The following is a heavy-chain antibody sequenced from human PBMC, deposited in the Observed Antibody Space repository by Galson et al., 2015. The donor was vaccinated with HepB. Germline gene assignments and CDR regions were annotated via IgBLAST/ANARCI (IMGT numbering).Heavy chain of an antibody. Sequence: SVKVSCKASGGTFSSYTISWVRQAPGQGLEWMGRIIPILGIANYAQRFQGRVTITADKSTSTAYMELSSLRSEDTAVYYCASRVYSYGNYYYYGMDVWGQGTTVTVSS. CDR2: IIPILGIA. J-gene: IGHJ6*02. V-gene: IGHV1-69*02. D-gene: IGHD5-18*01. CDR3: ASRVYSYGNYYYYGMDV. CDR1: GGTFSSYT.